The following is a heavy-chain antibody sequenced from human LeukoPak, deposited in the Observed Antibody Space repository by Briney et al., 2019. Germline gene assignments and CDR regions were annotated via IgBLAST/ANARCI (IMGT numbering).Heavy chain of an antibody. CDR3: ARATTTDYIAVAFDY. D-gene: IGHD6-19*01. Sequence: PGRSLRLSCAASGFTFSSYAMHWVRQAPGKGLEYVSAISSNGGSTYYANSVKGRFTISRDNSKNTLYLQMGSLRAEDMAVYYCARATTTDYIAVAFDYWGQGTLVTVSS. V-gene: IGHV3-64*01. CDR1: GFTFSSYA. CDR2: ISSNGGST. J-gene: IGHJ4*02.